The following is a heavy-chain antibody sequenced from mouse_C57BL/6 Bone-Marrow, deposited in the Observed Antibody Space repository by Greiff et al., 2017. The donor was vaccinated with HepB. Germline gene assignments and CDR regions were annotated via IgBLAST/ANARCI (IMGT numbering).Heavy chain of an antibody. D-gene: IGHD2-5*01. CDR2: INPSNGGT. Sequence: VQLQQSGTELVKPGASVKLSCKASGYTFTSYWMHWVKQRPGQGLEWIGNINPSNGGTNYNEKFKSKATLTVDKSSSTAYMQLSSLTSEDSAVYYCARTYYSNYWYFDVWGTGTTVTVSS. J-gene: IGHJ1*03. CDR3: ARTYYSNYWYFDV. V-gene: IGHV1-53*01. CDR1: GYTFTSYW.